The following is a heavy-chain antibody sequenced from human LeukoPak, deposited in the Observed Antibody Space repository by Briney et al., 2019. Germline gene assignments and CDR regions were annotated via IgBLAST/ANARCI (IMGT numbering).Heavy chain of an antibody. V-gene: IGHV3-48*01. CDR2: ISSSSSTI. Sequence: GGSLRLSCAASGFTFSSYGITWVRQAPGKGLEWVSYISSSSSTIYYADSVKGRFTISRDNSKNTLYLQMNSLRAEDTAVYYCAKLPSIAARTAEYFQHWGQGTLVTVSS. CDR3: AKLPSIAARTAEYFQH. D-gene: IGHD6-6*01. J-gene: IGHJ1*01. CDR1: GFTFSSYG.